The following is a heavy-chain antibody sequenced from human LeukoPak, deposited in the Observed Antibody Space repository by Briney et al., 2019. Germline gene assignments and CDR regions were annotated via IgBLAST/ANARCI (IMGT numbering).Heavy chain of an antibody. CDR1: GGTFRSYA. J-gene: IGHJ4*02. Sequence: GASVKVFCKASGGTFRSYAISWVRQAPGQGREWMGGIIPIFGTANYAQKFQGRVTITADESTSTAYMELSSLRSEDTAVYYCARAYCSGGSCYAVLSGWGQGTLVTVSS. CDR3: ARAYCSGGSCYAVLSG. D-gene: IGHD2-15*01. CDR2: IIPIFGTA. V-gene: IGHV1-69*13.